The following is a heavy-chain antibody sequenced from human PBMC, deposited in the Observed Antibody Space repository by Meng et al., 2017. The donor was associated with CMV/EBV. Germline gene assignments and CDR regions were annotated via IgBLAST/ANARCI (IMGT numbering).Heavy chain of an antibody. Sequence: SETLSLTCAVSGYSISSSNWWGWIRQPPGKGLEWIGYIYYRGSIYYNPSLKSRVTMSVDTSKNQFPLKLNSVTAVDTAVYYCARSNGYSSSWYYFDYWGQGTLVTVSS. J-gene: IGHJ4*02. D-gene: IGHD6-13*01. CDR1: GYSISSSNW. CDR2: IYYRGSI. V-gene: IGHV4-28*05. CDR3: ARSNGYSSSWYYFDY.